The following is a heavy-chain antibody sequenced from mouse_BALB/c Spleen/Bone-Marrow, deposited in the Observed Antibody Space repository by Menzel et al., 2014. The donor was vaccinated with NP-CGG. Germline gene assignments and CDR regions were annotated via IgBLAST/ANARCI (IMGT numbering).Heavy chain of an antibody. Sequence: EVQLQQSGGGLVQPGESLKLSCESNEYEFPSHDMSWVRKTPEKRLELVAAINSDGGSTYYPDTMERRFIISRDNTKKTLYLQTSSLRSEDTALYYCARHNYRYDDYAMDYWGQGTSVTVSS. CDR1: EYEFPSHD. V-gene: IGHV5-2*01. D-gene: IGHD2-14*01. J-gene: IGHJ4*01. CDR2: INSDGGST. CDR3: ARHNYRYDDYAMDY.